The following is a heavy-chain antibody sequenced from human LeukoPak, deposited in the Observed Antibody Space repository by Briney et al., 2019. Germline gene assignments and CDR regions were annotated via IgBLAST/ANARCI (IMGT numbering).Heavy chain of an antibody. CDR1: GLTVGSNH. J-gene: IGHJ4*02. Sequence: GGSLRLSCAASGLTVGSNHMSWVRQAPGKGLEWVSIIYSGGNRYYADSVKGRFTISRDSSQNTLILHMNSLRAEDTAVYYCARNLNFDYWGQGTLVTVSS. CDR3: ARNLNFDY. CDR2: IYSGGNR. V-gene: IGHV3-66*01.